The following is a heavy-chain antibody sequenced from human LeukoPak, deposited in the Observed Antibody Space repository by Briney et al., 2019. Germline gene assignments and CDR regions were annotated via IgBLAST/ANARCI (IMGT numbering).Heavy chain of an antibody. J-gene: IGHJ4*02. D-gene: IGHD5-12*01. CDR3: ARGGFIVATIQELDY. V-gene: IGHV4-34*01. Sequence: SETLSLTCAVYGGSFSGYYWSWIRQPPGKGLEWIGKINHSGSTNYNPSLKSRVTISVDTSKNQFSLKLSSVTAADTAVYYCARGGFIVATIQELDYWGQGTLVTVSS. CDR1: GGSFSGYY. CDR2: INHSGST.